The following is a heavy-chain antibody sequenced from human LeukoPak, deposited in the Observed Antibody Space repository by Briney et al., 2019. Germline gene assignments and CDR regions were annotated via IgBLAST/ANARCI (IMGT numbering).Heavy chain of an antibody. CDR1: GFTFSSYW. V-gene: IGHV3-7*01. CDR2: IRQDGSQK. Sequence: PGGSLRLSCAASGFTFSSYWMSWVRQAPGKGLEWMATIRQDGSQKYYVDSVKGRFTISRDNAKNSLYLQMNSLRAEDTAVYYCAREDQATVSEVGFDYWGQGTLVTVSS. CDR3: AREDQATVSEVGFDY. J-gene: IGHJ4*02. D-gene: IGHD4-11*01.